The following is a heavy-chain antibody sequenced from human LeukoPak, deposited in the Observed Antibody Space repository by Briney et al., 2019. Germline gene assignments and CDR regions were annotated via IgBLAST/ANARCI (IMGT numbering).Heavy chain of an antibody. V-gene: IGHV4-34*01. CDR2: INHSGST. J-gene: IGHJ5*02. CDR3: ARGRIAAARTWFDP. Sequence: PSETLSLTCAVYGGSFSGYYWSWIRQPPGKGLEWIGEINHSGSTNYNPSLKSRVTISVDTSKNQFSLKLSPVTAADTAVYYCARGRIAAARTWFDPWGQGTLVTVSS. D-gene: IGHD6-13*01. CDR1: GGSFSGYY.